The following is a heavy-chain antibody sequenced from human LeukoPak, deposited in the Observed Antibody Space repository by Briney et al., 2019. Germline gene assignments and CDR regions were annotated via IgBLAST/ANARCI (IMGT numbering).Heavy chain of an antibody. V-gene: IGHV3-48*01. Sequence: PGGSLRLSCAASGFTFSSYSMNWVRQAPGKGLEWVSYISSSSSTIYYADSVKGRFTISRDNAKNSLYLQMNSLRAEDTAVYYCARGTGIAVEYFQHWGQGTLVTVSS. CDR1: GFTFSSYS. CDR3: ARGTGIAVEYFQH. J-gene: IGHJ1*01. D-gene: IGHD6-19*01. CDR2: ISSSSSTI.